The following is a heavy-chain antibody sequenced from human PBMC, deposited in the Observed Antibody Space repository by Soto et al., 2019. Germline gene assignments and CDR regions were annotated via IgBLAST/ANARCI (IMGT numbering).Heavy chain of an antibody. J-gene: IGHJ4*02. CDR1: GYSFTKYH. V-gene: IGHV1-2*02. D-gene: IGHD1-1*01. CDR3: ARVAGHKNARFDY. Sequence: ASVKVSCKASGYSFTKYHMHWVRQAPGQGLGWMGWINPGSGVTNQAQKFQGRVTMTRDTSITTTYMELNSLTSDDTAVYYCARVAGHKNARFDYLGQGTLVTVSS. CDR2: INPGSGVT.